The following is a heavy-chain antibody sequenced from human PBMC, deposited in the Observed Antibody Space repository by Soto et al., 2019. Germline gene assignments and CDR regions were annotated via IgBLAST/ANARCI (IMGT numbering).Heavy chain of an antibody. J-gene: IGHJ6*03. Sequence: SETLSLTCTVSGGSISNYYWSWIRQPPGKGLEWIGYIYYTGSTNYNPSLKSRVTISVDTSENQFSLRLSSVTAADTAMYYCARHSASGLELLYYMDIWGKGTTVTVSS. CDR3: ARHSASGLELLYYMDI. D-gene: IGHD1-7*01. V-gene: IGHV4-59*01. CDR2: IYYTGST. CDR1: GGSISNYY.